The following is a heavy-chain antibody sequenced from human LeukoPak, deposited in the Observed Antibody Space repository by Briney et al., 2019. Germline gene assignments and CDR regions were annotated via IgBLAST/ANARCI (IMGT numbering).Heavy chain of an antibody. V-gene: IGHV4-30-2*01. CDR3: ARGYSSSWLDY. J-gene: IGHJ4*02. D-gene: IGHD6-13*01. Sequence: SETLSLTCAVSGGSISSGGYSWSWIRQPPGKGLEWIGYIYQSGSTYYNPSLKSRVTISVDRSKNQFSLKLSSVTAADTAVYYCARGYSSSWLDYWGQGTLVTVSS. CDR1: GGSISSGGYS. CDR2: IYQSGST.